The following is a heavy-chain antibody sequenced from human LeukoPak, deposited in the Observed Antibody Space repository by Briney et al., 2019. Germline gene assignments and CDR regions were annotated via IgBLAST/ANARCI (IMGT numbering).Heavy chain of an antibody. Sequence: TGGSLRLSCAASGFTLGTYDMYWVRQAPGKGLECVSSISRSGGSTYYADSVKGRFTISRDNSKNTPYLQMSSLRADDTAVYYCSKKGQSEDYGKPGWGQGTLVTVSS. CDR3: SKKGQSEDYGKPG. CDR1: GFTLGTYD. D-gene: IGHD4-17*01. J-gene: IGHJ4*02. V-gene: IGHV3-23*01. CDR2: ISRSGGST.